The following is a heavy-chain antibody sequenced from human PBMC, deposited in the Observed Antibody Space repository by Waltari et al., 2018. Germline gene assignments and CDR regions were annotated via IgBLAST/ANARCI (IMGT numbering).Heavy chain of an antibody. J-gene: IGHJ5*02. CDR2: IYYSGST. CDR3: ARRNLREVDTAMVIMSDSWFDP. D-gene: IGHD5-18*01. Sequence: ESGPALVKPTQTLTLTCTFSGFSLSTSGMCVSWIRQPPGKALEWIGSIYYSGSTYYNPSLKSRVTISVDTSKNQFSLKLSSVTAADTAVYYCARRNLREVDTAMVIMSDSWFDPWGQGTLVTVSS. V-gene: IGHV4-30-2*03. CDR1: GFSLSTSGMC.